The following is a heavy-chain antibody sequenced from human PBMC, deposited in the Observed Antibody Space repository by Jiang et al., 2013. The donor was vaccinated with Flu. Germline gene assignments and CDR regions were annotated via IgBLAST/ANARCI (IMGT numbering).Heavy chain of an antibody. Sequence: GAEVKKPGSSVKVSCKASGGTFSSYVISWVRQAPGQGLEWMGRIIPILGIANYAQKFQGRVTITADKSTSTAYMELSSLRSEDTAVYYCARVAAVAGTFDYWGQGTPGHRLL. D-gene: IGHD6-19*01. CDR3: ARVAAVAGTFDY. V-gene: IGHV1-69*04. CDR1: GGTFSSYV. J-gene: IGHJ4*02. CDR2: IIPILGIA.